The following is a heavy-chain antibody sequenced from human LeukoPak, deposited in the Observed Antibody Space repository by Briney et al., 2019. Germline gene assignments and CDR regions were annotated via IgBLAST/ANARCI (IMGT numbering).Heavy chain of an antibody. CDR3: AKGLIRWFGEQYNWFDP. CDR2: ISSSSSYI. V-gene: IGHV3-21*01. D-gene: IGHD3-10*01. CDR1: GFTFSSYS. J-gene: IGHJ5*02. Sequence: GGSLRLSCAASGFTFSSYSMNWVRQAPGKGLEWVSSISSSSSYIYYADSVKGRFTISRDNAKNTLYLQMNSLRVEDTAVYYCAKGLIRWFGEQYNWFDPWGQGTLVTVSS.